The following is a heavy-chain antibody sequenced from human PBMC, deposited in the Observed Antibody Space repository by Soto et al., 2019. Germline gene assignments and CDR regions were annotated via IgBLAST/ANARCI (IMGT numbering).Heavy chain of an antibody. V-gene: IGHV4-59*01. CDR2: IYYSGST. J-gene: IGHJ5*02. D-gene: IGHD2-15*01. CDR3: ARGNLHCSGGSCYRSHWFDP. Sequence: SETLSLTCTVSGGSISSYYWSWIRQPPGKGLEWIGYIYYSGSTNYNPSLKSRVTISVDTSKNQFSLKLSSVTAADTAVYYCARGNLHCSGGSCYRSHWFDPWGQGTLVTV. CDR1: GGSISSYY.